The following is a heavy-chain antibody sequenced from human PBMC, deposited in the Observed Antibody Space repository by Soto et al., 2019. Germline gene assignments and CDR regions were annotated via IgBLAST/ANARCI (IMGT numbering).Heavy chain of an antibody. CDR3: ARGSPYGSGSYSSVYYDGMDV. CDR2: ISPIFGTA. J-gene: IGHJ6*02. CDR1: GGTFSSYA. Sequence: QVQLVQSGAEVKKPGSSVKVSCKASGGTFSSYAISWVRQAPGHGREWMGGISPIFGTANYAQKFKGRVTITAAEATSTASMELSSLRSEDTAVYYSARGSPYGSGSYSSVYYDGMDVWCQGTTVTASS. D-gene: IGHD3-10*01. V-gene: IGHV1-69*01.